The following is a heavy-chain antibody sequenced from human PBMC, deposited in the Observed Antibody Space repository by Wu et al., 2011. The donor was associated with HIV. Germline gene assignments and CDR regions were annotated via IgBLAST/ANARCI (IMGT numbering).Heavy chain of an antibody. Sequence: QVQLVQSGAEVEKPGSSVKVSCKASGGTFSSYAISWVRQAPGQGLEWMGGIIPIFGTTKYAQKFQGRVTITADESTSTAYMELSSLTSEDTAIYFCARVNFGGAFDIWAKGQRSPSLQ. V-gene: IGHV1-69*12. D-gene: IGHD3-3*01. J-gene: IGHJ3*02. CDR2: IIPIFGTT. CDR3: ARVNFGGAFDI. CDR1: GGTFSSYA.